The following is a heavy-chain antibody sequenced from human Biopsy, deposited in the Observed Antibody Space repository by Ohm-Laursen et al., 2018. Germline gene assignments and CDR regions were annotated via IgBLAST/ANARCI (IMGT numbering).Heavy chain of an antibody. CDR3: ARFPDFWSGYYVDS. V-gene: IGHV3-11*01. CDR2: LSSRGSNI. J-gene: IGHJ4*02. CDR1: GFTFSDHY. D-gene: IGHD3-3*01. Sequence: SLRLSCAASGFTFSDHYMSWIRQAPGKGLEWISYLSSRGSNIYYADSVKGRFTVSRDNANNPLFLQMNSLRAEDTAVYYCARFPDFWSGYYVDSWGQGTLVTVSS.